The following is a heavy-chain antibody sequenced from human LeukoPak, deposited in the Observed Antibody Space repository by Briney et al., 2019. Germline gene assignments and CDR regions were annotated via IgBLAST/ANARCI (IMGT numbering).Heavy chain of an antibody. CDR3: ARGKVYYYYDY. CDR1: GFNVRSNY. J-gene: IGHJ4*02. CDR2: LHSGGDT. Sequence: GGSLRLSCAVSGFNVRSNYMTWVRQAPGKGLEWVSVLHSGGDTYYSDSVKGRFTISRDNSENTVYLQMNSLRAEDTAVYYCARGKVYYYYDYWGQGTLVAVSS. D-gene: IGHD5/OR15-5a*01. V-gene: IGHV3-53*01.